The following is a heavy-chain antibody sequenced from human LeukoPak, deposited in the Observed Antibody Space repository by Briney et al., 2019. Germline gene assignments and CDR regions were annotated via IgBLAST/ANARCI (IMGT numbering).Heavy chain of an antibody. CDR1: GFTVSSNY. V-gene: IGHV3-53*01. D-gene: IGHD6-13*01. Sequence: PGGSLRLSCAASGFTVSSNYMSWVRQAPGKGLEWVSVIYSGGSTYYADSVKGRFTISRDNSKNTLYLQMNSLRAEDTAVYYCAKVISSSWHYDAFDIWGQGTMVTVSS. J-gene: IGHJ3*02. CDR3: AKVISSSWHYDAFDI. CDR2: IYSGGST.